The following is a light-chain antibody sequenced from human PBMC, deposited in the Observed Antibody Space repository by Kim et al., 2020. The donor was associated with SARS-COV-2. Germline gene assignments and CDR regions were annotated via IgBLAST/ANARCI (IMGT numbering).Light chain of an antibody. CDR3: QKYNSAPLT. J-gene: IGKJ4*01. Sequence: GDRVTITCRASQGISNFLAWYQQKAGKNPNLLIYAASTLQSGVPSRFSGSGSETDFTLTISSFQPEDVATYFCQKYNSAPLTFGGGTKVDIK. CDR1: QGISNF. CDR2: AAS. V-gene: IGKV1-27*01.